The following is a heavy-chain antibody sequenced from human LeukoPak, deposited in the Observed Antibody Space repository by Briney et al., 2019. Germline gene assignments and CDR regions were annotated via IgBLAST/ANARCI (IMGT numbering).Heavy chain of an antibody. CDR1: GGSISSSSYY. CDR2: IYYSGST. D-gene: IGHD3-10*01. V-gene: IGHV4-39*01. CDR3: ARLSQDYSSGSYYIPNY. Sequence: SETLSLTCTVSGGSISSSSYYWGWIRQPPGKGLEWIGSIYYSGSTYYNPSLKSRVTISVDTSKNQFSLKLSSVTAADTAVYFCARLSQDYSSGSYYIPNYWGQGTLVTVSS. J-gene: IGHJ4*02.